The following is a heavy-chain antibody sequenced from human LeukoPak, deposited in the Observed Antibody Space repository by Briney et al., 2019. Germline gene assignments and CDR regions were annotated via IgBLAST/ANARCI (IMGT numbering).Heavy chain of an antibody. J-gene: IGHJ4*02. D-gene: IGHD4-17*01. V-gene: IGHV3-48*01. CDR2: ISSSGSTT. Sequence: GRGLRLACAASGFSCRRYAMHWVRQAPGVGLEWVSYISSSGSTTYYADSVKGRFTISRDNSKNTLYLQMNSLRAEDTAVYYCARSHYYGDYVGYWGQGTLVTVSS. CDR1: GFSCRRYA. CDR3: ARSHYYGDYVGY.